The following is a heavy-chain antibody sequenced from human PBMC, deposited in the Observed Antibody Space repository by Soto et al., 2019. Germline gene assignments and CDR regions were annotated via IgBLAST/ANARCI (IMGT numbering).Heavy chain of an antibody. CDR2: IHYSGGT. CDR3: ARGIGYYFDY. V-gene: IGHV4-39*01. D-gene: IGHD5-12*01. CDR1: GGSISSSSYF. Sequence: SETLSLTCSVSGGSISSSSYFWGWIRQPPGKGLECIGNIHYSGGTYYNPSLKSRVTISVDTSKTQFSLKLTSVSAADSAVYYCARGIGYYFDYWGQGTLVTVSS. J-gene: IGHJ4*02.